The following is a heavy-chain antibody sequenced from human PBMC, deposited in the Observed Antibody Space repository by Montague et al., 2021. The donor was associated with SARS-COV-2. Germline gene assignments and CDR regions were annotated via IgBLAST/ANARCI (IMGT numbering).Heavy chain of an antibody. D-gene: IGHD3-9*01. V-gene: IGHV4-34*01. CDR1: GGSFSGYY. Sequence: SETLSLTCAVYGGSFSGYYWSWIRQPPGKELEWIGEINHSGSTNYNPSLKSRVTISVDTSKNQFSLKLSSVTAADTAVYYCARERYSFSLTRGSTWFDPWGQGTLVTVSS. CDR3: ARERYSFSLTRGSTWFDP. J-gene: IGHJ5*02. CDR2: INHSGST.